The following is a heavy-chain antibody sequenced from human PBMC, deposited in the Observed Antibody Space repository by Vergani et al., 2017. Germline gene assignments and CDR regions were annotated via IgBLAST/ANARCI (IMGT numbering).Heavy chain of an antibody. Sequence: VQLVETGGGVVQPGGSLRLYCATSGFSFNTYGAHWVRQAPGKGLEWVGRIKSKTDGGTTDYAAPVKGRFTISRDDSKNTLYLQMNSLKTEDTAVYYCTTGVVPVHYYYYYMDVWGKGTTVTVSS. CDR2: IKSKTDGGTT. V-gene: IGHV3-15*01. D-gene: IGHD2-2*01. CDR1: GFSFNTYG. CDR3: TTGVVPVHYYYYYMDV. J-gene: IGHJ6*03.